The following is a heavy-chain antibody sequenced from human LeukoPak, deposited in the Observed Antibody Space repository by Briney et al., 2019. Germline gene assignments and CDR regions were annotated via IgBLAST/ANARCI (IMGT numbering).Heavy chain of an antibody. D-gene: IGHD1-14*01. CDR2: ISGSGGST. CDR1: GFTFSSYA. CDR3: ARAPRYNPDYYYYMDV. V-gene: IGHV3-23*01. Sequence: GGSLRLSCAASGFTFSSYAMSWVRQAPGKGLEWVSAISGSGGSTYYADSVKGRFTISRDNSKNTLYLKMNSLRAEDTAVYYCARAPRYNPDYYYYMDVWGKGATVTVSS. J-gene: IGHJ6*03.